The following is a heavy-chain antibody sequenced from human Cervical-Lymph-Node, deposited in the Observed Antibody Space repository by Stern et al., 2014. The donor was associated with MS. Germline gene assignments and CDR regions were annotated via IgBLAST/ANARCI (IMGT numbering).Heavy chain of an antibody. CDR3: ARMFGLELRNWFDP. Sequence: VQLVESGGGLVKPGGSLRLSCAASEFTFSDYYLSWIRQAPGKGLEWVSYSSSSGSTRYDADSVRGRFTISRDNAKNSLYLQMNSLRAEDTAVYYFARMFGLELRNWFDPWGQGTLVTVSS. V-gene: IGHV3-11*01. CDR1: EFTFSDYY. CDR2: SSSSGSTR. D-gene: IGHD1-7*01. J-gene: IGHJ5*02.